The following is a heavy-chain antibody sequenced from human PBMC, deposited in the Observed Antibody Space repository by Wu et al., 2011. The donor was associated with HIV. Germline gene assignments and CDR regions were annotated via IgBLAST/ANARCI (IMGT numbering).Heavy chain of an antibody. V-gene: IGHV1-18*01. Sequence: AEVRKPGASVKVSCKASGYTFTSYGYSWVRQAPGQGLEWMGWIGAYDGDTNYAQKLQGRVTMTTDTSTSTAYMELRSQRSDDTAVYYCARNYYGPVRFPDYWGQGTLVTVSS. CDR2: IGAYDGDT. D-gene: IGHD3-10*01. J-gene: IGHJ4*02. CDR3: ARNYYGPVRFPDY. CDR1: GYTFTSYG.